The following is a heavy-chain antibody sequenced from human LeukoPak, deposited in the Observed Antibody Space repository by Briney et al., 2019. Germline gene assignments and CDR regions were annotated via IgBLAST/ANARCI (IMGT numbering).Heavy chain of an antibody. J-gene: IGHJ6*04. CDR3: ARDPDPHDYGDYEEGFWYYYAMDV. CDR2: ITSSSSY. V-gene: IGHV3-21*01. D-gene: IGHD4-17*01. Sequence: GGSLRLSCAASGFTLSTYSMNWVRQAPGKGLEWVSSITSSSSYYADSVKGRFTISRDSAKNSLFLQMNSLRAEDTAVYFCARDPDPHDYGDYEEGFWYYYAMDVWGKGATVTVSS. CDR1: GFTLSTYS.